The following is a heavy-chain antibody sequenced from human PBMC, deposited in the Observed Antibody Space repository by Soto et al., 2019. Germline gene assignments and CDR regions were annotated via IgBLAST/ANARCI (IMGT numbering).Heavy chain of an antibody. V-gene: IGHV4-39*01. D-gene: IGHD3-22*01. J-gene: IGHJ5*02. CDR1: GGSISSSSYY. CDR2: IYYSGST. Sequence: SETLSLTCTVSGGSISSSSYYWGWIRQPPGKGLEWIGSIYYSGSTNYNPSPKSRVTISVDTSKHQFSLKLSSVTAADTAVYYCARQGLFGYYDSRSMGWFDPWGQGTLVTVSS. CDR3: ARQGLFGYYDSRSMGWFDP.